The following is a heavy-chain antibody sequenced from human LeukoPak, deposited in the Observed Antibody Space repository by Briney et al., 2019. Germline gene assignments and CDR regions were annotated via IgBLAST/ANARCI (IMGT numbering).Heavy chain of an antibody. J-gene: IGHJ5*02. V-gene: IGHV3-7*05. CDR2: IKPDGSAK. CDR1: GFTFSNYW. D-gene: IGHD3-10*01. Sequence: GGSLRLVCVASGFTFSNYWMTWVRQAPGKGLEWVANIKPDGSAKHFVDSVRGRFTISRDNAKESLYLQMNSLRAEDTAVYYCVRGSSGTVVRGIAWAWSDPWGQGTLVTVSS. CDR3: VRGSSGTVVRGIAWAWSDP.